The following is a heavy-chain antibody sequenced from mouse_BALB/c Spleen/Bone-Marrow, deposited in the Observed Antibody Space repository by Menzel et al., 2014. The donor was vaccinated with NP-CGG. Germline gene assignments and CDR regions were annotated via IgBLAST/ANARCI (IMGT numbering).Heavy chain of an antibody. D-gene: IGHD2-1*01. CDR3: ARDHLYSGNYEFVY. J-gene: IGHJ3*01. V-gene: IGHV1-69*02. CDR2: IDPSDSET. Sequence: QVHVKQSGAELVKPGAPVKLSCTASGYTFTSYWMNWIKQRPGRGLEWIGRIDPSDSETRYNQKFKDKATLTVDKSSSTAYIQLSSLTSEDTAVYYCARDHLYSGNYEFVYWGQGTLVTVSA. CDR1: GYTFTSYW.